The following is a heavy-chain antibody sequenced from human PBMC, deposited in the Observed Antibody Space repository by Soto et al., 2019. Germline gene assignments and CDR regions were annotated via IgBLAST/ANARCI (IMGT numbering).Heavy chain of an antibody. D-gene: IGHD2-8*02. CDR3: ARDKITGLFDY. V-gene: IGHV4-34*01. Sequence: QVQLQQWGAGLLKPSETLSLTCAVYGGSFSGYYWTWLRQPPGTGLEWIGEINHSGSTNYNPSLKSRVTISVDTSTNQFSLKLTSVTAADTAVYYCARDKITGLFDYWGQGNLVTVSS. J-gene: IGHJ4*02. CDR2: INHSGST. CDR1: GGSFSGYY.